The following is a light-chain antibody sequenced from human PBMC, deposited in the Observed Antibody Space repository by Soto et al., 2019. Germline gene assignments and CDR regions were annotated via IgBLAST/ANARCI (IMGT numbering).Light chain of an antibody. CDR1: SGHSNYA. CDR3: QTWGSGIVV. CDR2: LNSDGSH. V-gene: IGLV4-69*01. Sequence: QLVLTQSPSASASLGASVKLTCTLSSGHSNYAIAWHQQQSEKGPRYLMKLNSDGSHSKGDGIPDRFSGSSSGAERYLTISSLLSDDEAVYYCQTWGSGIVVFGGGTKLTVL. J-gene: IGLJ2*01.